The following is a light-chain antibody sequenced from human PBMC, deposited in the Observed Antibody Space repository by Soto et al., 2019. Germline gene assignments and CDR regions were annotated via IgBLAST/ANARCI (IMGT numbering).Light chain of an antibody. CDR3: QQYVSIPLT. CDR2: GAS. Sequence: EIVMTQYPATLSLSPGGRATPSCRASQSISDTLAWYQQKPGQAPRLLIYGASSRATGIPDRFSGSGSGTDFTLTISRLEPEDSAVYYCQQYVSIPLTFGGGTKVDIK. V-gene: IGKV3-20*01. J-gene: IGKJ4*01. CDR1: QSISDT.